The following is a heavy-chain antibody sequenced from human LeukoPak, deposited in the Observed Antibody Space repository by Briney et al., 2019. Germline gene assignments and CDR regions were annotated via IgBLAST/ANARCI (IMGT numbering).Heavy chain of an antibody. CDR2: IYHSGST. CDR1: GGSISSGGYS. D-gene: IGHD3-22*01. Sequence: SETLSLTCAVSGGSISSGGYSWSWIRQPPGKGLEWIGYIYHSGSTYYNPSLKSRVTISVDRSKNQFSLKLSSVTAADTAVYYCARAPYYYDRYGMDVWGQGTTVTVSS. CDR3: ARAPYYYDRYGMDV. J-gene: IGHJ6*02. V-gene: IGHV4-30-2*01.